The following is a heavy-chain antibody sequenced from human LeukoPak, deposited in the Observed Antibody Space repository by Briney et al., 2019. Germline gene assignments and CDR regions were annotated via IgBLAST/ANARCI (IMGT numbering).Heavy chain of an antibody. V-gene: IGHV5-51*01. CDR1: GYNFTSYW. J-gene: IGHJ4*02. Sequence: GESLKISCKGSGYNFTSYWIGWVRQMPGKGLEWMGIIYPGDSDTRYSPSFQGQVTISADKSISTAYLQWSSLKASDTAMYYCARLLRNIAAAVYYFDYWGQGTLVTVSS. D-gene: IGHD6-13*01. CDR3: ARLLRNIAAAVYYFDY. CDR2: IYPGDSDT.